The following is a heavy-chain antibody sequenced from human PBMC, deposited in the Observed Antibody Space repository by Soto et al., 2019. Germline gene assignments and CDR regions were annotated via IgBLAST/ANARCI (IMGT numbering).Heavy chain of an antibody. CDR1: GGSFSGYY. CDR2: INHSGST. J-gene: IGHJ6*03. D-gene: IGHD3-9*01. V-gene: IGHV4-34*01. Sequence: PSETLSLTCAVYGGSFSGYYWSWIRQPPGKELEWIGEINHSGSTNYNPSLKSRVTISVDTSKNQFSLKLSSVTAADTAVYYCARGSPVLRYFVRYMDVWGKGTTVTVSS. CDR3: ARGSPVLRYFVRYMDV.